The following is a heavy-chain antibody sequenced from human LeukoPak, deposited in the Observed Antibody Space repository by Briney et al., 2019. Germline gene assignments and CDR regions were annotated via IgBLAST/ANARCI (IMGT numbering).Heavy chain of an antibody. CDR2: IFHTGRT. Sequence: SGTLSLTCAVSGGSFDRTNWWSWVRQPPGKGLEWIGEIFHTGRTNYNPSLKSRVTISVDKSKSQFSLNLNSVTAADTAVCYCATSSTSWDFWGQGTLVTVSS. D-gene: IGHD6-6*01. CDR1: GGSFDRTNW. J-gene: IGHJ4*02. CDR3: ATSSTSWDF. V-gene: IGHV4-4*02.